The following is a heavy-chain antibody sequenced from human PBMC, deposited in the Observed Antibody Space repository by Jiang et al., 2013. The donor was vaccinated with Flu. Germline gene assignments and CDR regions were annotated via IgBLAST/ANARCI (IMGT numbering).Heavy chain of an antibody. CDR1: GGSLSNYY. CDR2: VYYTGIT. D-gene: IGHD2-2*01. V-gene: IGHV4-59*01. J-gene: IGHJ6*02. Sequence: GSGLVKPSETLSLTCSVSGGSLSNYYWSWIRQSPGKALEWIGYVYYTGITNYNPSLKSRVTISADTSKNQFSLKVSSVTAADTAVYYCARGWDSTSRYYYSYGMDVWGQGDHGHRLL. CDR3: ARGWDSTSRYYYSYGMDV.